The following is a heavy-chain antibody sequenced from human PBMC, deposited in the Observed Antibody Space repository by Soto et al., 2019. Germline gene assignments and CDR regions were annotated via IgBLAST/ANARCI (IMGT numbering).Heavy chain of an antibody. CDR3: ARDLDGSGSYYTGY. Sequence: GASVKVSCKASGYVFSGFGINWVRQVPGQGLERMGWISPYNGNKNDAQKFQGRVTTTTDTSTSTAYMELRSLRSDNTAVFYCARDLDGSGSYYTGYWGQGSLVTVSS. CDR1: GYVFSGFG. D-gene: IGHD3-10*01. V-gene: IGHV1-18*01. CDR2: ISPYNGNK. J-gene: IGHJ4*03.